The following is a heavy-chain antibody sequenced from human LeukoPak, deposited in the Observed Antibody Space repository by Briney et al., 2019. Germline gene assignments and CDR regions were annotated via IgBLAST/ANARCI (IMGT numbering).Heavy chain of an antibody. CDR2: INHSGNT. D-gene: IGHD5/OR15-5a*01. Sequence: PSETLSLTCAVYGESFSGYYWSWIRQPPGKGLEWIGEINHSGNTNYNPSLKSRVTISVDTSKNQFSLKLSSVTAADTAVYYCARGSVSWFDPWGQGTLVTVSS. J-gene: IGHJ5*02. V-gene: IGHV4-34*01. CDR1: GESFSGYY. CDR3: ARGSVSWFDP.